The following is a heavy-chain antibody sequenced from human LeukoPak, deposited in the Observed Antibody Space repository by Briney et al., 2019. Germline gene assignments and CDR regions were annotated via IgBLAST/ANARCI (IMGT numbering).Heavy chain of an antibody. CDR1: GFTFSSYS. D-gene: IGHD2-21*02. CDR2: ISSGSSTI. CDR3: ARENIVVVTAIRDAFDI. V-gene: IGHV3-48*02. J-gene: IGHJ3*02. Sequence: GGSLRLSCAASGFTFSSYSMNWVRQAPGKGQEWGSYISSGSSTIYYADSVKGRFTISRDNAKNSLCLQMNSLRDEDTAVYYCARENIVVVTAIRDAFDIWGQGTMVTVSS.